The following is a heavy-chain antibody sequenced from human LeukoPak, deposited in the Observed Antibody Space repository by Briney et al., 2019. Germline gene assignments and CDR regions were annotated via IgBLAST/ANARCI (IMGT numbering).Heavy chain of an antibody. CDR3: AKDNGPDYYDSSGYYDPYYMDV. CDR2: ISSSSSYI. J-gene: IGHJ6*03. V-gene: IGHV3-21*01. D-gene: IGHD3-22*01. Sequence: GGSLRLSCAASGFTFSSYSMNWVRQAPGKGLEWVSSISSSSSYIYYADSVKGRFTISRDNSKNTLYLQMNSLRAEDTAVYYCAKDNGPDYYDSSGYYDPYYMDVWGKGTTVTVSS. CDR1: GFTFSSYS.